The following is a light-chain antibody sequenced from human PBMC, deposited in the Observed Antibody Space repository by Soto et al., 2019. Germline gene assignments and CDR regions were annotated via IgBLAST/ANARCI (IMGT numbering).Light chain of an antibody. CDR1: QDINNW. V-gene: IGKV1-12*01. J-gene: IGKJ4*01. CDR3: QQANSFQLT. Sequence: DIQMTQSPSSVSASVGDRVTITCRASQDINNWLAWYQQKPGKAPKLLIYAASTLQSGVPSRFIGSGSGTDFTLTISSLQPEDFATYSCQQANSFQLTFGGGTRVEIK. CDR2: AAS.